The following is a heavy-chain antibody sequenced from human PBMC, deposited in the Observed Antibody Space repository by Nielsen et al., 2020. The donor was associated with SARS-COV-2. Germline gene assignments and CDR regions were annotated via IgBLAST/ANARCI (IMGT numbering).Heavy chain of an antibody. Sequence: GESLKISCAVSGFTFSSYDMHWVRQVTGKGLEWVSAIGSAGDPYYPDSVRGRFTISRENAKDSLYLEINSLRAGDTAVYYCARALYSGSHYYYGMDVWGQGTTVTVSS. V-gene: IGHV3-13*04. J-gene: IGHJ6*02. D-gene: IGHD1-26*01. CDR2: IGSAGDP. CDR1: GFTFSSYD. CDR3: ARALYSGSHYYYGMDV.